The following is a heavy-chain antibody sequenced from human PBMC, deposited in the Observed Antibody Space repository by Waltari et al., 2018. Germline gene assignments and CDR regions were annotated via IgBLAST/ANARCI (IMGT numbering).Heavy chain of an antibody. CDR3: ARDRGRGLYLDS. CDR1: GDSITNPYL. V-gene: IGHV4-4*02. CDR2: VHGSGRT. D-gene: IGHD2-15*01. J-gene: IGHJ4*02. Sequence: QLQLQESGPGLVQPSGTLSLTCAVSGDSITNPYLWNWVRQSPGKGLEWIGQVHGSGRTNYNPSFASRITVTLDPDNSQFSLKVASATAADTAVYYCARDRGRGLYLDSWGPGTLVTVSP.